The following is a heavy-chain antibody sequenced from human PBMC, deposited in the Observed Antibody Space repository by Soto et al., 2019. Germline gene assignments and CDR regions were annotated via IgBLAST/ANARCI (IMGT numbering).Heavy chain of an antibody. V-gene: IGHV3-74*01. Sequence: EVHLVESGGGLVQPGGSLRLSCVASGFTFSSYWMHWVRQAPGKGLVWVSSISKDGSSTSYADPVKGRFTITRDNAKITLYLQMNSLRAEDTAAYYCARLPSKSPKNWGQGTLVIVSP. CDR1: GFTFSSYW. J-gene: IGHJ4*02. CDR3: ARLPSKSPKN. CDR2: ISKDGSST. D-gene: IGHD4-4*01.